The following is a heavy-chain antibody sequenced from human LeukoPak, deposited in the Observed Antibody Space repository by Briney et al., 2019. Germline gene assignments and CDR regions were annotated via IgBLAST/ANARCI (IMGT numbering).Heavy chain of an antibody. CDR3: ARAARAAVAGTEWFDP. D-gene: IGHD6-19*01. CDR1: GGSISSYY. V-gene: IGHV4-59*01. J-gene: IGHJ5*02. Sequence: SEILSLTCTVSGGSISSYYWSWIRQPPGKGLEWIGYIYYSGSTNYNPSLKSRVTISVDTSKNQFSLKLSSVTAADTAVYYCARAARAAVAGTEWFDPWGQGTLVTVSS. CDR2: IYYSGST.